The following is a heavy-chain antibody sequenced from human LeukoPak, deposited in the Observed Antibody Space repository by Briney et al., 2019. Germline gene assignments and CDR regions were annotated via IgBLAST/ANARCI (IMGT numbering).Heavy chain of an antibody. Sequence: SETLSLTCTVSGGSISSYYWSWIRQPPGQGLEWIGYIYYSGSTNYNPSLKSRVTISVDTSKNQFSLKLSSVTAADTAVYYCARGNLPYYFDYWGRGTLVTVSS. V-gene: IGHV4-59*01. CDR2: IYYSGST. J-gene: IGHJ4*02. CDR1: GGSISSYY. CDR3: ARGNLPYYFDY.